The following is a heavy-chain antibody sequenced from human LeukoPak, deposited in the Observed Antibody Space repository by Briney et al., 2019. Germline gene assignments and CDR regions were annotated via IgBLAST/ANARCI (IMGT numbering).Heavy chain of an antibody. D-gene: IGHD5-12*01. J-gene: IGHJ4*02. V-gene: IGHV4-4*07. Sequence: SETLSLACTVSGGSISSYYWSWIRQPAGKGLEWIGRIYISGSTNYKSSLKSRVTISLDTSKNQFSLKLSSVTAADMAVYYCARDGYSGNDGLWGQGSLVTVSS. CDR1: GGSISSYY. CDR2: IYISGST. CDR3: ARDGYSGNDGL.